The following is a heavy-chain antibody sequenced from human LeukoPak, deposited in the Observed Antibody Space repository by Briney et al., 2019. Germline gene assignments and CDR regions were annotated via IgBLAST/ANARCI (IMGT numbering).Heavy chain of an antibody. J-gene: IGHJ4*02. V-gene: IGHV4-4*07. CDR3: ARDRGTWNDDGFDY. Sequence: SETLSPTCTVSGGSISSYYWSWIRQPAGKGLEWIGRIYISGSTNYNPSLKSRVTMSVDTSKNQFSLKLSSVTAADTAVYYCARDRGTWNDDGFDYWGQGTLVTVSS. CDR2: IYISGST. D-gene: IGHD1-1*01. CDR1: GGSISSYY.